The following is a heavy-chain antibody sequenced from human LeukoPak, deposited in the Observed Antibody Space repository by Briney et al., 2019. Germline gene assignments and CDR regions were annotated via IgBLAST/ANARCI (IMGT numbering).Heavy chain of an antibody. CDR1: GFTFSSYA. D-gene: IGHD3-22*01. Sequence: GGSLRLSCAASGFTFSSYAMSWVRQAPGKGLNWVSAISGSGGSTYYADSVKGRFTISRDNSKNTLYLQVNSLRAGDTAVYYCAKASHSDNSGYQYYFDYWGQGTLVTVSS. CDR2: ISGSGGST. CDR3: AKASHSDNSGYQYYFDY. V-gene: IGHV3-23*01. J-gene: IGHJ4*02.